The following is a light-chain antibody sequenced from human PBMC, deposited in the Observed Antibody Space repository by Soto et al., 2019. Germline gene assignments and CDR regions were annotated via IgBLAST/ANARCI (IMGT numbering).Light chain of an antibody. CDR2: GAN. J-gene: IGKJ4*01. V-gene: IGKV3-15*01. CDR1: QSVSSN. CDR3: QQYNKCPLT. Sequence: EIVMTQSPATLSVSPGERSSLSCRASQSVSSNLAWYQQKPGQAPRLLIYGANTRATSIPARFKGSGYGTEFTLTSSSLQCKDFAVYYCQQYNKCPLTFGGGTKVEIK.